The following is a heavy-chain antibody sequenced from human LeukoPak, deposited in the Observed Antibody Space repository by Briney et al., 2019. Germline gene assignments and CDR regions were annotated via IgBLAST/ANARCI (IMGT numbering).Heavy chain of an antibody. CDR2: VIPIFGTA. D-gene: IGHD3-22*01. J-gene: IGHJ3*02. CDR1: GGTFSSYA. Sequence: SVKVSCKASGGTFSSYAISWVRQAPGQGLEWMGGVIPIFGTANYAQKFPGRVTITADESTSTAYMELSSLRSEDTAVYYCARGGITMIVVDPDAFDIWGQGTRVTVSS. CDR3: ARGGITMIVVDPDAFDI. V-gene: IGHV1-69*13.